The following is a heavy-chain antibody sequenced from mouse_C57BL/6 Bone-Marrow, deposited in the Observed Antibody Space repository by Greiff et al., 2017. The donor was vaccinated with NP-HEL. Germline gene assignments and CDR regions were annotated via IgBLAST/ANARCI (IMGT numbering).Heavy chain of an antibody. CDR2: ISGGGGNT. CDR1: GFTFSSYT. V-gene: IGHV5-9*01. CDR3: ARQHYGSSPAWFAY. J-gene: IGHJ3*01. D-gene: IGHD1-1*01. Sequence: EVMLVESGGGLVKPGGSLKLSCAASGFTFSSYTMSWVRQTPEKRLEWVATISGGGGNTYYPDSVKGRFTISRDNAKNTLYLQMSSLRSEDTALYYCARQHYGSSPAWFAYWGQGTLVTVSA.